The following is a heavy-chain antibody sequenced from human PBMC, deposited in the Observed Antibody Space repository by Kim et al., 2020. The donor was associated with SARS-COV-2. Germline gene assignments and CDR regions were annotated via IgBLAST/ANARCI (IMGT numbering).Heavy chain of an antibody. V-gene: IGHV3-30*04. CDR3: AREGGTSPIYDAFDI. J-gene: IGHJ3*02. D-gene: IGHD3-16*01. CDR1: GFTFSSYA. CDR2: ISYDGSNK. Sequence: GGSLRLSCAASGFTFSSYAMHWVRQAPGKGLEWVAVISYDGSNKYYADSVKGRFTISRDNSKNTLYLQMNSLRAEDTAVYYCAREGGTSPIYDAFDIWGQETMVTVSS.